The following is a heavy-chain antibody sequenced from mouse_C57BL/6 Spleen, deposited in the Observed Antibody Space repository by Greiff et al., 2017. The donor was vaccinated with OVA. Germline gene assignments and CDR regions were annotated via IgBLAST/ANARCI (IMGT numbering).Heavy chain of an antibody. J-gene: IGHJ2*01. CDR2: FYPGSGSI. CDR3: ARHEEAYYSNYGYFDY. Sequence: QVQLKESGAELVKPGASVKLSCKASGYTFTEYTIHWVKQRSGQGLEWIGWFYPGSGSIKYNEKFKDKATLTADKSSSTVYMELSRLTSEDSAVYFCARHEEAYYSNYGYFDYWGQGTTLTVSS. D-gene: IGHD2-5*01. V-gene: IGHV1-62-2*01. CDR1: GYTFTEYT.